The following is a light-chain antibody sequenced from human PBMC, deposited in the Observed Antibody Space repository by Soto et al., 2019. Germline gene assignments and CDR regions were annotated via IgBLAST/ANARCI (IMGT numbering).Light chain of an antibody. CDR3: CAYVSSNTLL. CDR2: EGS. V-gene: IGLV2-23*01. CDR1: SSDVGGYDL. Sequence: QSVLTQPASVSGSPGQSITICCTGTSSDVGGYDLVSWYQQHPGKAPKLIIYEGSKRPSGISNRFSGSKSGNTASLIISGLQGDDEGDYYCCAYVSSNTLLFGGGTKLTVL. J-gene: IGLJ3*02.